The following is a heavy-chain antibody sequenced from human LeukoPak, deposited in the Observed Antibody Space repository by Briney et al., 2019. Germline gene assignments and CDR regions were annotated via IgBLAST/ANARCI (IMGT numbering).Heavy chain of an antibody. D-gene: IGHD6-19*01. Sequence: GGSLRLSCAASGFTFSSYAMSWVRQAPGKGLEWVSAISGSGGSTYYADSVKGRFTISRDNSKNTLYLQMNSLRAEDTAVYYCAKEISAVAGLDRWFDPWGQGTLVTVSS. CDR3: AKEISAVAGLDRWFDP. J-gene: IGHJ5*02. V-gene: IGHV3-23*01. CDR2: ISGSGGST. CDR1: GFTFSSYA.